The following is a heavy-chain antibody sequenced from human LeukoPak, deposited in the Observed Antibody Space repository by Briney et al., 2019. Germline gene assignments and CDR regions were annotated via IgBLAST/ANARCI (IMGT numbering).Heavy chain of an antibody. CDR2: INTDGSST. Sequence: GGSLRLSCAASGFTFSSYWMHWVRQAPGRGLLRVSRINTDGSSTTYADSVKGRFTISRDNAKNTLYLQMNSLRAEDTAVYYCARGGVYSTSAVDYWGQGTLVTVSS. CDR1: GFTFSSYW. CDR3: ARGGVYSTSAVDY. V-gene: IGHV3-74*01. J-gene: IGHJ4*02. D-gene: IGHD6-6*01.